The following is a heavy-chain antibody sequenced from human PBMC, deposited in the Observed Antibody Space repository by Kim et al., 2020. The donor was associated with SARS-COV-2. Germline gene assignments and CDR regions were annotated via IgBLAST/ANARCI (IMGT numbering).Heavy chain of an antibody. Sequence: GGSLRLSCSASGFTFSSYAMHWVRQAPGKGLEYVSAISSNGASTYYADSVKGRFTISRDNSKNTLYLQMSSLRAEDTAVYYCVKEGYYYDSSGYYYEKGLLEYWGQGTLVTVSS. V-gene: IGHV3-64D*06. D-gene: IGHD3-22*01. CDR3: VKEGYYYDSSGYYYEKGLLEY. J-gene: IGHJ4*02. CDR2: ISSNGAST. CDR1: GFTFSSYA.